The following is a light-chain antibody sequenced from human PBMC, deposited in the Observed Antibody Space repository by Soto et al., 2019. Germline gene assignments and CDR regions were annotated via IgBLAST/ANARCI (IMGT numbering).Light chain of an antibody. CDR2: LNSDGSH. CDR1: SGHSSYA. CDR3: AAWDDSLRGWV. V-gene: IGLV4-69*01. Sequence: QSVLTQSPSASASLGASVKLTCTLSSGHSSYAIAWHQQQPEKGPRYLMKLNSDGSHSKGDGIPDRFSGSSSGAERYLTISSLQSEDEADYYCAAWDDSLRGWVFGGGTKLTVL. J-gene: IGLJ3*02.